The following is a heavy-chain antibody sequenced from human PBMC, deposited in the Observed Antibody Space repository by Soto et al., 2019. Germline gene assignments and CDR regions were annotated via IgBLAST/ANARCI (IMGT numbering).Heavy chain of an antibody. CDR3: ARDLVEPDTIFGVARGAFDI. CDR1: GFTFSSYS. J-gene: IGHJ3*02. CDR2: ISSSSSYI. V-gene: IGHV3-21*01. Sequence: GGSLRLSCAASGFTFSSYSMNWVRQAPGKGLEWVSSISSSSSYIYYADSVKGRFTISRDNAKNSLYLQMNSLRAEDTAVYYCARDLVEPDTIFGVARGAFDIWGQGTMVTVSS. D-gene: IGHD3-3*01.